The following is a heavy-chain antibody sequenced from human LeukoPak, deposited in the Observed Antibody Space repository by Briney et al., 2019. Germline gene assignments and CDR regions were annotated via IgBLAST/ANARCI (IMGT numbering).Heavy chain of an antibody. D-gene: IGHD6-13*01. CDR3: ARQRQQLVGGNWFDP. Sequence: SETLSLTCTVSGGSISSYYWSWIRQPPGKGLEWIGYIYTSGSTNYNPSLKSRVTISVDTSKNQFSLKLSSVTAADTAVYYCARQRQQLVGGNWFDPWGQGTLVTVSS. CDR2: IYTSGST. CDR1: GGSISSYY. J-gene: IGHJ5*02. V-gene: IGHV4-4*09.